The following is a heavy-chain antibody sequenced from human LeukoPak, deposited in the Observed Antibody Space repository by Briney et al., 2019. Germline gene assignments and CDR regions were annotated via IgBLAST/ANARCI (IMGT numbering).Heavy chain of an antibody. CDR2: ISSSGSTI. J-gene: IGHJ4*02. V-gene: IGHV3-11*01. D-gene: IGHD1-26*01. Sequence: GGSLRLSCAASGFTFSDYYMSWIRQAPGKVLEWVSYISSSGSTIYYAGSVKGRFTISRDNAKNSLYLQMNSLRAEDTAVYYCARDRATEAYFDYWGQGTLVTVSS. CDR1: GFTFSDYY. CDR3: ARDRATEAYFDY.